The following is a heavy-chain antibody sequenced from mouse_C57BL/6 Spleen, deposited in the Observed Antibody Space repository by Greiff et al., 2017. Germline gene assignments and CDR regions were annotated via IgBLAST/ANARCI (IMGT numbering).Heavy chain of an antibody. Sequence: VQLQQPGAELVRPGSSVKLSCKASGYTFTSYWMHWVKQRPIQGLEWIGNIYPSDSETHYNQKFKDKATLTVDKSSSTAYMQLSSLTSEDSAVYYCARRGHYSDCGDMDYWGQGTSVTVSS. J-gene: IGHJ4*01. CDR1: GYTFTSYW. D-gene: IGHD1-2*01. V-gene: IGHV1-52*01. CDR2: IYPSDSET. CDR3: ARRGHYSDCGDMDY.